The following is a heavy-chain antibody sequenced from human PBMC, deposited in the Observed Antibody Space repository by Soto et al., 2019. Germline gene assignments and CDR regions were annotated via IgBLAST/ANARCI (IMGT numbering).Heavy chain of an antibody. J-gene: IGHJ4*02. D-gene: IGHD6-19*01. V-gene: IGHV4-39*01. CDR1: DDSIGRSNYF. CDR3: ARHLYSGDSSGSFGY. CDR2: IFYSGNP. Sequence: QLQLQESGPGLVKPSETLSLTCTVSDDSIGRSNYFWGWIRQPPGKGLEWIGNIFYSGNPHYNPSLMILVTISLDTSNHHFSLMVSSVTAADTAVYYCARHLYSGDSSGSFGYWGPGALVIVSS.